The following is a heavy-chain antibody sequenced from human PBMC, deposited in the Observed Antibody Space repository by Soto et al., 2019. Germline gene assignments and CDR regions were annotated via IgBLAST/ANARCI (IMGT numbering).Heavy chain of an antibody. V-gene: IGHV3-23*01. Sequence: EVQLLQSGGGLVQPGGSLRLSCAASGFTFSNYAMSWLRQPPGKGLEWVSAISGSGDRTYYTDSVKGRFTISGENSKNTLYLQMNSLRAEDSAVYYCVRERSGHSYADSWGQGTLVTVSS. CDR1: GFTFSNYA. CDR3: VRERSGHSYADS. CDR2: ISGSGDRT. J-gene: IGHJ4*02. D-gene: IGHD5-18*01.